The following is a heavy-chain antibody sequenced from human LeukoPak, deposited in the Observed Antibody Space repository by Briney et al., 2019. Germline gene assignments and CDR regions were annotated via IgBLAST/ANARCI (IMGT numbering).Heavy chain of an antibody. CDR2: INHSGST. D-gene: IGHD6-13*01. CDR3: ARGLVRSSWLPGEAYFDY. CDR1: GGSFSGYY. Sequence: PSEALSLTCAVYGGSFSGYYWSWIRQPPGKGLEWIGEINHSGSTNYNPSLKRRVTISADTSDNQFSLKLSSVTDADTAVYYCARGLVRSSWLPGEAYFDYWGQGTLVIVSS. V-gene: IGHV4-34*01. J-gene: IGHJ4*02.